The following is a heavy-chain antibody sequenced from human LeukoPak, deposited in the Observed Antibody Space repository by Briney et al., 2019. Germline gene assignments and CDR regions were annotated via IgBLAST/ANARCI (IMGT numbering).Heavy chain of an antibody. D-gene: IGHD6-13*01. Sequence: ASVKVSCKASGYTFTSYDINWVRQATGQGLEWMGWMNPNSGNTGYAQKFQGRVTMTRNTSISTAYMELSSLRAEDTAVYYCARVKGIAAPGFLFDYWGQGTLVTVSS. CDR3: ARVKGIAAPGFLFDY. J-gene: IGHJ4*02. CDR2: MNPNSGNT. CDR1: GYTFTSYD. V-gene: IGHV1-8*01.